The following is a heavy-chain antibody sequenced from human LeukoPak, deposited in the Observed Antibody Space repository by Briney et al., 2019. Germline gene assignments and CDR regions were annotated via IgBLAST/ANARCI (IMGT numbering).Heavy chain of an antibody. V-gene: IGHV3-30*18. J-gene: IGHJ6*03. Sequence: QPGGSLRLSCVTSGFTFSSYGMHWVRQVPGKGLEWVAVISYDAKSNYHVDSVKGRFTISRDNSKNTLYLQMNSLRAEDTALYYCAKDLSALLPGAHNYMDVWGKGTTVTISS. D-gene: IGHD3-3*02. CDR1: GFTFSSYG. CDR2: ISYDAKSN. CDR3: AKDLSALLPGAHNYMDV.